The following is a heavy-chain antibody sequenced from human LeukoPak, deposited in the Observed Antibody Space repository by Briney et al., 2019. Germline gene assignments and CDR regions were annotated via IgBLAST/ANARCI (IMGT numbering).Heavy chain of an antibody. CDR2: IYAGGSI. Sequence: PGGSLRLSCAASGFTVSNNYMNWVRQAPGRGLEWVSVIYAGGSIYYADSVKDRFTISRDNSKNTLYLQMNSLRAEDTAVYYCARGSTSVGFDIWGQGTLVTVSS. CDR1: GFTVSNNY. D-gene: IGHD2-15*01. J-gene: IGHJ3*02. V-gene: IGHV3-66*01. CDR3: ARGSTSVGFDI.